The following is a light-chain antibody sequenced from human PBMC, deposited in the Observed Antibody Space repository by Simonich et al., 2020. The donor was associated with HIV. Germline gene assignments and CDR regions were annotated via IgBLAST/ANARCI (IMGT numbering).Light chain of an antibody. Sequence: IVMTQSPATLSVSPGERATLSCRASQSIASNLAWYQQKPGQAPRLLIYGASSRATGVPARFSGSGFGTEFSLTISSMQSEDFAVYYCQQYNNWPSPFTFGPGTKVEIK. CDR1: QSIASN. CDR3: QQYNNWPSPFT. CDR2: GAS. J-gene: IGKJ3*01. V-gene: IGKV3-15*01.